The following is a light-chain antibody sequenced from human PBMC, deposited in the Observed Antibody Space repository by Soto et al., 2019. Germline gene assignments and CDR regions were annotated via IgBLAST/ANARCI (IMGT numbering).Light chain of an antibody. CDR3: QQYGISPT. Sequence: DIVLTQSPGTLSLSPGERATLSCRSSQSVSSNYLAWYQQKPDQAPRLVIYDVSGRATGIPDRFSGSGSGTDFTLTISRLEPEDSAVYYCQQYGISPTFGKRTKVEIK. J-gene: IGKJ1*01. V-gene: IGKV3-20*01. CDR1: QSVSSNY. CDR2: DVS.